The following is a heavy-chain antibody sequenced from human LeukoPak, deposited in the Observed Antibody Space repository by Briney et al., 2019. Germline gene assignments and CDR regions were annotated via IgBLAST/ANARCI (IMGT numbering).Heavy chain of an antibody. J-gene: IGHJ6*03. V-gene: IGHV1-69*05. D-gene: IGHD3-22*01. CDR1: GGTFSSYA. Sequence: AASVKVSCKASGGTFSSYAISWVRQAPGQGLEWMGGIIPIFGTANYAQKFQGRVTMTTDTSTSTAYMELKSLRSDDTAVYYCARGPGGRSGYHPLEDYYYYYMDVWGKGTKVTVSS. CDR3: ARGPGGRSGYHPLEDYYYYYMDV. CDR2: IIPIFGTA.